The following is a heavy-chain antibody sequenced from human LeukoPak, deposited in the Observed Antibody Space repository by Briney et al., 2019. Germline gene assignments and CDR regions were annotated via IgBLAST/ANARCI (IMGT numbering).Heavy chain of an antibody. J-gene: IGHJ6*03. Sequence: SQTLSLTCAISGDSVSSNSAAWNWIRQSPSRGLEWLGRTYYRSKWYNDYAVSVKSRITINPDTSKNQFSLQLNSATPEDTAVYYCARERLYNWNYSRRYYYYMDVWGKGTTVTVSS. V-gene: IGHV6-1*01. CDR3: ARERLYNWNYSRRYYYYMDV. D-gene: IGHD1-7*01. CDR1: GDSVSSNSAA. CDR2: TYYRSKWYN.